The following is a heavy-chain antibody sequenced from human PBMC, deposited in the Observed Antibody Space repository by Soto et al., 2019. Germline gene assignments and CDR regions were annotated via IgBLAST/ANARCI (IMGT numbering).Heavy chain of an antibody. CDR2: INHSGST. CDR3: ARGPFLLGYCGSASRSTLRNWFDP. D-gene: IGHD2-2*01. Sequence: SETLSLTCAVYGGSFSGYYWSWIRQPPGKGLEWIGEINHSGSTNYNPSLKSRVTISVDTSKNQFSLKLSSVTAADTAVYYCARGPFLLGYCGSASRSTLRNWFDPWGQGTLVTVSS. CDR1: GGSFSGYY. J-gene: IGHJ5*02. V-gene: IGHV4-34*01.